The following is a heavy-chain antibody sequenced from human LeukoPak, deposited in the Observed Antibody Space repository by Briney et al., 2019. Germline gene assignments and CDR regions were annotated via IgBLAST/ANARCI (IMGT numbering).Heavy chain of an antibody. J-gene: IGHJ4*02. Sequence: PSETLSLTCTVSGGSISSYYWSWIRQPPGKGLEWIGYIYYSGSTNYNPSLKSRVTISVDMSKNQFSLKLSSVTAADTAVYYCARSWGSYYNWAFDYWGQGTLVTVSS. CDR3: ARSWGSYYNWAFDY. V-gene: IGHV4-59*08. CDR2: IYYSGST. D-gene: IGHD3-10*01. CDR1: GGSISSYY.